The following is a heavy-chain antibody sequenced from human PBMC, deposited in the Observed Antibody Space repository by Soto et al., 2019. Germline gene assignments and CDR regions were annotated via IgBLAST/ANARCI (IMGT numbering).Heavy chain of an antibody. CDR1: EFTFSTYP. CDR3: ARGASDFWGAYPEIHFFDY. CDR2: ISYDETNK. J-gene: IGHJ4*01. V-gene: IGHV3-30-3*01. D-gene: IGHD3-3*01. Sequence: GSLRLSCAASEFTFSTYPMHWVRQAPGKGLEWVAVISYDETNKYYADSVKGRFTISRDNSKNTLYLQMNNLRADDTAVYYCARGASDFWGAYPEIHFFDYWGQGTLVTVSS.